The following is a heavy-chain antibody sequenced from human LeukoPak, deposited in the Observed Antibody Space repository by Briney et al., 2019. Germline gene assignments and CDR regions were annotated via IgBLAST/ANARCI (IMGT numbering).Heavy chain of an antibody. D-gene: IGHD6-6*01. CDR1: GGSISSYY. J-gene: IGHJ6*03. V-gene: IGHV4-59*12. Sequence: SETLSLTCTVSGGSISSYYWSWIRQPPGKGLEWIGYIYYSGSTNYNPSLKSRVTMSVDTSKNQFSLKLSSVTAADTAVYYCARDVVPNSSSSGYYYYYYMDVWGKGTTVTVSS. CDR3: ARDVVPNSSSSGYYYYYYMDV. CDR2: IYYSGST.